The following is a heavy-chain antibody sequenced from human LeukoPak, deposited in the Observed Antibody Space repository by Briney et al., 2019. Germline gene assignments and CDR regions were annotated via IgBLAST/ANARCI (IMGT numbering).Heavy chain of an antibody. CDR3: ARAPVLRYFDWYFDY. V-gene: IGHV4-59*01. J-gene: IGHJ4*02. CDR1: GGSISSYY. CDR2: IYYSGST. Sequence: SETLSLTCTVSGGSISSYYWSWIRQPPGKGLEWIGYIYYSGSTNYNPSLKSRVTISVDTSKNQFSLKLGSVTAADTAVYYCARAPVLRYFDWYFDYWGQGTLVTVSS. D-gene: IGHD3-9*01.